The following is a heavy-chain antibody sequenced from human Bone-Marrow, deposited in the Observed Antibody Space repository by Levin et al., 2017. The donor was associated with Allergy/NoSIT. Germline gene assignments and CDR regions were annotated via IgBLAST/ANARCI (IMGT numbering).Heavy chain of an antibody. V-gene: IGHV3-11*01. J-gene: IGHJ6*02. CDR1: GFTFSDYY. D-gene: IGHD2-2*01. Sequence: LSLTCAASGFTFSDYYMSWIRQAPGKGLEWVSYIGSSDSTIYYADSVKGRFTISRDNARNALYLQMNSLRDEDTAVYYCARDGSKYCSSTSCYSGHYYYGMDVWGQGTTVTVSS. CDR2: IGSSDSTI. CDR3: ARDGSKYCSSTSCYSGHYYYGMDV.